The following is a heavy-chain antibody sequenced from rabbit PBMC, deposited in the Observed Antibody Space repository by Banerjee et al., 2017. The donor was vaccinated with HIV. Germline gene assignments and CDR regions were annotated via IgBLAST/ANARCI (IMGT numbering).Heavy chain of an antibody. J-gene: IGHJ4*01. CDR3: TREGGL. V-gene: IGHV1S40*01. Sequence: QSLQESGGGLFQPGGSLALTCTASGFTLSSYWMCWVRQAPGKGLEWIGYINTGDGSAYYASWAKGRFTISKTSTTVTLQMTSLTAADTATYFCTREGGLWGPGTLVTVS. CDR2: INTGDGSA. CDR1: GFTLSSYW.